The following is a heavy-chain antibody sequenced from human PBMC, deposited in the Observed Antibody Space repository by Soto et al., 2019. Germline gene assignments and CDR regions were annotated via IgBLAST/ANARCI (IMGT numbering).Heavy chain of an antibody. J-gene: IGHJ5*02. D-gene: IGHD6-13*01. CDR1: GGTFSSYA. V-gene: IGHV1-69*13. Sequence: GTSVKLSCKASGGTFSSYAISWVRQAPGQGLEWMGGIIPIFGTANYAQKFQGRVTITADESTSTAYMELSSLRSEDTAVYYCETRAAAGIVDPWGQGTLGHRLL. CDR3: ETRAAAGIVDP. CDR2: IIPIFGTA.